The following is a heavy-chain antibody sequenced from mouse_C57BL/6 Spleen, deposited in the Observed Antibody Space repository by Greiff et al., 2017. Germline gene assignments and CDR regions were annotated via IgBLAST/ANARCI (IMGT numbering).Heavy chain of an antibody. J-gene: IGHJ3*01. CDR1: GYTFTDYY. CDR2: INPNNGGT. Sequence: VQLQQSGPELVKPGASVKISCKASGYTFTDYYMNWVKQSHGKSLEWIGDINPNNGGTSYNQKFKGKATLTVDKSSSTAYMELRSLTSEDSAVYYCARGVYYDTPSWGQGTLVTVSA. D-gene: IGHD2-4*01. V-gene: IGHV1-26*01. CDR3: ARGVYYDTPS.